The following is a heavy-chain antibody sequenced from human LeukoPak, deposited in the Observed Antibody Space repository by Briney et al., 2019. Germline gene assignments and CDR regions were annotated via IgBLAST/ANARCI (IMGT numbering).Heavy chain of an antibody. D-gene: IGHD3-10*01. Sequence: PSETLSLTCTVSGVSMSSSSYYWAWIRQPPGKGLEWIGSIYYSGSTYYNPSLKSRVSISVDTSKNQFSLKLSSVTAADTAVYYCARDARVQKWFGELLKTTTYYFDYWGQGTLVTVSS. CDR1: GVSMSSSSYY. CDR3: ARDARVQKWFGELLKTTTYYFDY. J-gene: IGHJ4*02. V-gene: IGHV4-39*07. CDR2: IYYSGST.